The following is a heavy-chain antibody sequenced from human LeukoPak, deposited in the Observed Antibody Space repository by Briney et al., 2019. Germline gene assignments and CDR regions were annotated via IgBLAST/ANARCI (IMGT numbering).Heavy chain of an antibody. CDR2: INPNSGGT. Sequence: ASVKVSCKASGYTFTGYYMHWVRQAPGQGLEWMGWINPNSGGTNYAQKFQGRVTMTRGTSISTAYMELSRLRSDDTAVYYCARWAVTLGAFDIWGQGTMVTVSS. V-gene: IGHV1-2*02. D-gene: IGHD4-17*01. CDR1: GYTFTGYY. CDR3: ARWAVTLGAFDI. J-gene: IGHJ3*02.